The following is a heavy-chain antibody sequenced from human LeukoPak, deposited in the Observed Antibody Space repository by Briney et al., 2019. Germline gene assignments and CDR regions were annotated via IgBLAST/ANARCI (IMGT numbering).Heavy chain of an antibody. Sequence: PVGSLRLSCAASGFTFSNYAMNWVRQAPGKGLDWVSSITAGGSFKYYADSVEGRFTISRDNAKNSLYLQMSSLTPEDTAVYYCARNYDVLTGYPYYFDHWGQGILVTVSS. CDR3: ARNYDVLTGYPYYFDH. CDR2: ITAGGSFK. J-gene: IGHJ4*02. CDR1: GFTFSNYA. V-gene: IGHV3-21*01. D-gene: IGHD3-9*01.